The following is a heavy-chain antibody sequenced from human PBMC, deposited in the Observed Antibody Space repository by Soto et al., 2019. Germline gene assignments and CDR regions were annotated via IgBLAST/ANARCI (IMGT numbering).Heavy chain of an antibody. CDR3: ASYSRYVDIVAKTKKYHYGMEV. CDR1: GYTFTSYC. Sequence: ASLNVSFKASGYTFTSYCIILFLHSPGQWLELMGWTSAYNGNTNYAQKLQGRVTMTTDTSTSTAYMELRSLRSDDTAVYYCASYSRYVDIVAKTKKYHYGMEVWGKGTTVNVSS. CDR2: TSAYNGNT. D-gene: IGHD5-12*01. J-gene: IGHJ6*04. V-gene: IGHV1-18*04.